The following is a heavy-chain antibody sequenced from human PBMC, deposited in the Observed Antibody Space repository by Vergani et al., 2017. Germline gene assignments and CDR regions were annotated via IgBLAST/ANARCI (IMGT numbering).Heavy chain of an antibody. J-gene: IGHJ5*02. CDR1: GGSISSYY. V-gene: IGHV4-59*08. CDR3: ARLSTNGFDN. Sequence: QVQLQESGPGLVKPSETLSLTCTVSGGSISSYYWSWIRQPPGKGLEWIGYIYYSGSTNYNPSLKSRVTISVDTSKNQFPLKLSSVTAADTAVYYCARLSTNGFDNWGQGTLVTVSS. CDR2: IYYSGST.